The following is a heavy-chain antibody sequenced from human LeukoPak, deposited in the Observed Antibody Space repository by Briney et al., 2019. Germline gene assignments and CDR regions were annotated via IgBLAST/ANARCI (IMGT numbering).Heavy chain of an antibody. V-gene: IGHV4-4*07. D-gene: IGHD3-10*01. CDR1: GRSIRSY. Sequence: KPSETLSLTCTVSGRSIRSYWSWIRQPAGKGLEWIGRIYGSGSTDYNPSLKSRVTMSIDTSKNQFSLNLISVTAADTAVYYCARDSGTTGEVKFDPWGQGTLVTVSS. CDR2: IYGSGST. CDR3: ARDSGTTGEVKFDP. J-gene: IGHJ5*02.